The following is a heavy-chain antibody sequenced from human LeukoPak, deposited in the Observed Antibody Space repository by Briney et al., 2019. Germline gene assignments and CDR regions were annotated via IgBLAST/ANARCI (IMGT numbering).Heavy chain of an antibody. V-gene: IGHV4-61*02. D-gene: IGHD3-3*02. CDR2: IYTSGGT. CDR1: GGSISSGSYY. CDR3: ARDVAIFGVVDAFDI. J-gene: IGHJ3*02. Sequence: PSQTLSLTCTVSGGSISSGSYYWSWIRQPAGKGLEWIGRIYTSGGTNYNPSLKSRVTISVDTSKNQFSLKLSSVTAADTAVYYCARDVAIFGVVDAFDIWGQGTMVTVSS.